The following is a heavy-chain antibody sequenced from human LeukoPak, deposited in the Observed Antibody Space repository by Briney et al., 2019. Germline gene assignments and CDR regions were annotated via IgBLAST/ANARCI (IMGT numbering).Heavy chain of an antibody. CDR1: GGSFSSYY. CDR3: ARTTMVRGTYYMDV. J-gene: IGHJ6*03. Sequence: SETLSLTCAVYGGSFSSYYWSWIRQPPGKGLEWIGCIYHSGYTNYKSSLKSRVTISVDTSKNQFSLKLSSVTAADTAVYYCARTTMVRGTYYMDVWGKGTTVTVSS. D-gene: IGHD3-10*01. V-gene: IGHV4-59*01. CDR2: IYHSGYT.